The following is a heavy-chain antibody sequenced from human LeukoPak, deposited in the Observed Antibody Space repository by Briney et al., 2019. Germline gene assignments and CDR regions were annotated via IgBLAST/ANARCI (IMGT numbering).Heavy chain of an antibody. CDR1: GFTFSSYG. CDR2: ISYDGSNK. D-gene: IGHD6-19*01. V-gene: IGHV3-30*03. CDR3: ARDEGPLAVAGAYYYYGMDV. J-gene: IGHJ6*02. Sequence: GGSLRLSCAASGFTFSSYGMHWVRQAPGKGLEWVAVISYDGSNKYYADSVKGRFTISRDNSKNTLYLQMNSLRAEDTAVYYCARDEGPLAVAGAYYYYGMDVWGQGTTVTVSS.